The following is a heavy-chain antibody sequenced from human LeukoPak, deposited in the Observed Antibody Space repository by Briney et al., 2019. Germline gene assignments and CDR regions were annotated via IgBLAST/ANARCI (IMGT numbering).Heavy chain of an antibody. V-gene: IGHV3-66*01. J-gene: IGHJ4*02. CDR1: GFTVRSNY. Sequence: GGSLRLSCAASGFTVRSNYMSWVRQSPGKGVEWVSVIYSGGSTYYADSVKGRFTISRDNSKNTLYLQMNSLRAEDTAVYHCARAEYSSGWYWFYFDYWGQGTLVTVSS. CDR2: IYSGGST. D-gene: IGHD6-19*01. CDR3: ARAEYSSGWYWFYFDY.